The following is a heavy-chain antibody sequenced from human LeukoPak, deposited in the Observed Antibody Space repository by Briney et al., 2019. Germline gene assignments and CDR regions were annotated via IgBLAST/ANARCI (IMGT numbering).Heavy chain of an antibody. D-gene: IGHD3-22*01. V-gene: IGHV3-11*04. Sequence: GGSLRLSCAASGFTFSDYYMSWIRQAPGKGLEWVSYISRNGRIIYYADSVKGRFTISSDNAKNSLYLQMNSLRSEDTAVYYCGELGIGMICDFWGQGTMVTVSS. J-gene: IGHJ4*01. CDR1: GFTFSDYY. CDR3: GELGIGMICDF. CDR2: ISRNGRII.